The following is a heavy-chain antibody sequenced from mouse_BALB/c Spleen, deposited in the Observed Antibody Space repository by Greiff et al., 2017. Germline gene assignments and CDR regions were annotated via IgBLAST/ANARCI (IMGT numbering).Heavy chain of an antibody. J-gene: IGHJ4*01. V-gene: IGHV2-3*01. Sequence: VKVVESGPGLVAPSQSLSITCTVSGFSLTSYGVSWVRQPPGKGLEWLGVIWGDGSTNYHSALISRLSISKDNSKSQVFLKLNSLQTDDTATYYCAKDDDGYYPYAMDYWGQGTSVTVSS. CDR2: IWGDGST. CDR1: GFSLTSYG. D-gene: IGHD2-3*01. CDR3: AKDDDGYYPYAMDY.